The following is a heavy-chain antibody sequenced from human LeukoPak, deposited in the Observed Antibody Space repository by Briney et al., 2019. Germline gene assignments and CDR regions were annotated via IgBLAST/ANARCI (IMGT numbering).Heavy chain of an antibody. J-gene: IGHJ4*02. D-gene: IGHD6-19*01. V-gene: IGHV3-15*01. Sequence: GGSLRLSCAASGFTFSNAWMSWVRQAPGKGLEWVGRIKSKTDGGTTGYAAPVKDRFTISRDDSKNTLYLQMNSLKTEDTAVYYCTRGAGYSSGWYHFDYWGQGSLVTVSS. CDR1: GFTFSNAW. CDR3: TRGAGYSSGWYHFDY. CDR2: IKSKTDGGTT.